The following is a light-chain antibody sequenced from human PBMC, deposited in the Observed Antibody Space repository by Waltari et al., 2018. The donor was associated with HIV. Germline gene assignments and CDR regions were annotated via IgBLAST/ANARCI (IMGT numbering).Light chain of an antibody. CDR1: SSHIGAYNY. CDR2: EVS. Sequence: QSALTQAASVSGSPGQSITISCTGSSSHIGAYNYVSCYQQHPDKVPKLVIYEVSNRPSGISNRFSGSKSGNTASLTISGLQADDEASYYCSSYTASSTLDVVFGGGTRLTVL. V-gene: IGLV2-14*03. J-gene: IGLJ2*01. CDR3: SSYTASSTLDVV.